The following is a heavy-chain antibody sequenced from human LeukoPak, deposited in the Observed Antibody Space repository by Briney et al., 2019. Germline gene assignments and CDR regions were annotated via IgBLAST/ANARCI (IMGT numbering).Heavy chain of an antibody. V-gene: IGHV1-2*04. CDR2: INPNSGGT. CDR1: GYTFTGYY. CDR3: ARGGVRGVTYYYYYGMDV. J-gene: IGHJ6*02. Sequence: ASVKVSCKASGYTFTGYYMHWVRQAPGQGLEWMGWINPNSGGTNYAQKFQGWVTMTRDTSISTAYMELSRLRSDDTAVYYCARGGVRGVTYYYYYGMDVWGQGTTVTVSS. D-gene: IGHD3-10*01.